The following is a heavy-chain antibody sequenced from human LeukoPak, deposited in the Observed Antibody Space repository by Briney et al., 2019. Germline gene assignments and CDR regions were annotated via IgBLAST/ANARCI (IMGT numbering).Heavy chain of an antibody. CDR2: IIPIFGTA. CDR1: GGTFSSYA. J-gene: IGHJ4*02. D-gene: IGHD6-19*01. Sequence: SVKVSCKASGGTFSSYAISWVRQAPGQGLEWMGGIIPIFGTANYAQKFQGRVTITADKSTSTAYMELSSLRSEDTAVYYCARVSSGWPLPSPLNYWGQGTLVTVSS. CDR3: ARVSSGWPLPSPLNY. V-gene: IGHV1-69*06.